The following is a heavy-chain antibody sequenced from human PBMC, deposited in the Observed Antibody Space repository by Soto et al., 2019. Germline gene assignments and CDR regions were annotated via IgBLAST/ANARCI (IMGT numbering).Heavy chain of an antibody. J-gene: IGHJ4*02. CDR2: ISGLSATT. CDR3: TGGNAARPDY. D-gene: IGHD2-15*01. CDR1: GFKFTSYG. V-gene: IGHV3-48*02. Sequence: DVVLVNSGGGFVRPGESLRLSCGASGFKFTSYGMNWVRQAPGKGLEWLSYISGLSATTYYADSVRGRFTVARDNDMNLLFLQLHNLRDDDTAVDYCTGGNAARPDYWGQGSRVFVSS.